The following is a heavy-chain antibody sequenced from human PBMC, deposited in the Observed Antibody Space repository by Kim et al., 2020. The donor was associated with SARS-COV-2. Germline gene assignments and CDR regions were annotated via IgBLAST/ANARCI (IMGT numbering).Heavy chain of an antibody. Sequence: GGSLRLSCAASGFTFGDYAMHGVRQAPGKGLEWVSGISWNSGSIGYADSVKGRFTISRDNAKNSLYLQMNSLRAEDTALYYCAKDAELGYCSGGSCYAAMDDWGQGTTVTVSS. J-gene: IGHJ6*02. CDR1: GFTFGDYA. CDR3: AKDAELGYCSGGSCYAAMDD. CDR2: ISWNSGSI. D-gene: IGHD2-15*01. V-gene: IGHV3-9*01.